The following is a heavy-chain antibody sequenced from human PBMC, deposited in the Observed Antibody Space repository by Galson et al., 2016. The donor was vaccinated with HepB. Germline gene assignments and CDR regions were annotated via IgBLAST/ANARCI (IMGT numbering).Heavy chain of an antibody. CDR2: ISGDGDTT. J-gene: IGHJ4*02. V-gene: IGHV3-43*02. CDR3: VRDGSGGWHFDN. D-gene: IGHD6-19*01. CDR1: GFSFDDYA. Sequence: SLRLSCAASGFSFDDYAMHWVHQAPGKSLEWVSLISGDGDTTSYAGSVKGRFTISSDNAKNSMSLQMNSLSAEDTAGYYCVRDGSGGWHFDNWGQGTLITVSS.